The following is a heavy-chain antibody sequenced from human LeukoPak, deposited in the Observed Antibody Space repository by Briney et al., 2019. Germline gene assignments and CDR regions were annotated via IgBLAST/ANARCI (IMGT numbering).Heavy chain of an antibody. CDR1: GFTFSSYW. J-gene: IGHJ4*02. D-gene: IGHD3-16*01. Sequence: GGSLRLSCAASGFTFSSYWTNWVRQAPRKGLEWAANINQDGSGKYYVDSVKGRFTLSRDNARNSLYLQMNSLRVEDTAVYYCARDLRGLGDFDSWGQGTLVTVSS. CDR2: INQDGSGK. V-gene: IGHV3-7*04. CDR3: ARDLRGLGDFDS.